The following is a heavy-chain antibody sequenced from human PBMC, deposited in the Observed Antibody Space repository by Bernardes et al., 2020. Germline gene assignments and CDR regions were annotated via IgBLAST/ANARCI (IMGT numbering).Heavy chain of an antibody. CDR3: ARDRNFYDFWSVYLPNNWFDP. J-gene: IGHJ5*02. CDR1: GYTFTSYS. V-gene: IGHV1-3*01. Sequence: ASVKVSCKASGYTFTSYSMHWVRQAPGQRLEWMGWINAGNGNTKYSQKFQGRVTITRDTSASTAYMELSSLRSEDTAVYYCARDRNFYDFWSVYLPNNWFDPWGQGTLVTVSS. CDR2: INAGNGNT. D-gene: IGHD3-3*01.